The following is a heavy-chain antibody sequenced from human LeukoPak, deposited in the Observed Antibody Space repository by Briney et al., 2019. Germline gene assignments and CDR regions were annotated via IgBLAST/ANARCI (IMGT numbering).Heavy chain of an antibody. D-gene: IGHD3-22*01. Sequence: SETLSLTCTVSSVTISSYVWRWLRQPPGKGLEWIGYMSHSGSTNYNPSLKSRVTILVDTSNNQFSLKLSSVPAADTAVYFCARGHRSLYDTSGSFFDYWGQGTLVTVSS. J-gene: IGHJ4*02. CDR2: MSHSGST. CDR3: ARGHRSLYDTSGSFFDY. CDR1: SVTISSYV. V-gene: IGHV4-59*01.